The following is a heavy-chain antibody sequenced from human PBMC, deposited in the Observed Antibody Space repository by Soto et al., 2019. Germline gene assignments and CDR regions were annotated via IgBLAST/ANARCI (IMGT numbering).Heavy chain of an antibody. J-gene: IGHJ6*03. Sequence: GGSLRLSCAASGFTFSSYAMSWVRQAPGKGLEWVSAISGSGGSTYYADSVKGRFTISRDNSKNTLYLQMNSLRAEDTAVYYCAKDHQDYGDYRSYYYYYYYMDVWGKGTTVTVSS. CDR3: AKDHQDYGDYRSYYYYYYYMDV. V-gene: IGHV3-23*01. CDR1: GFTFSSYA. D-gene: IGHD4-17*01. CDR2: ISGSGGST.